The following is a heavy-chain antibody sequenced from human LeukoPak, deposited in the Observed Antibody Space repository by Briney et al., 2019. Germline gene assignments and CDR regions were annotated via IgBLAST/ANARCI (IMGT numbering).Heavy chain of an antibody. D-gene: IGHD2-21*01. J-gene: IGHJ4*02. Sequence: GGSLRLSCAASGFTFSTYALHWVRQVRGKGLEYVSAISSIGGTTYYANSVKGRFTISRDNSKNTLYLQMGSLKPEDTAVYYCARVGDNTAFDYWGQGTLVTVSS. V-gene: IGHV3-64*01. CDR1: GFTFSTYA. CDR3: ARVGDNTAFDY. CDR2: ISSIGGTT.